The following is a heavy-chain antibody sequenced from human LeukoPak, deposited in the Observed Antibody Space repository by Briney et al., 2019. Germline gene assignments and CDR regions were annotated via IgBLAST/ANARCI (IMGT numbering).Heavy chain of an antibody. CDR3: ANPDSSGYYYNY. CDR1: GFTFSSYA. J-gene: IGHJ4*02. V-gene: IGHV3-23*01. D-gene: IGHD3-22*01. CDR2: ISGSGGST. Sequence: GSLRLSCAAAGFTFSSYAMSWVRQAPGKGLEWVSAISGSGGSTYYSDSVKGRFTISRDNSKNTLYLQINSLRAEDTAVYYCANPDSSGYYYNYWGQGTLVTVSS.